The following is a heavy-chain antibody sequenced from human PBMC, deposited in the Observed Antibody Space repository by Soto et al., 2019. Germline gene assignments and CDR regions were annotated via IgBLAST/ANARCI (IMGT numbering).Heavy chain of an antibody. CDR1: GCSFSTSAVG. CDR2: IYWDADK. CDR3: AHLCQAASGIRYAFDY. J-gene: IGHJ4*02. V-gene: IGHV2-5*02. Sequence: QITLTASGPTLVNPTQTRTLTCTCSGCSFSTSAVGVGWIRQPPGKALEWLALIYWDADKRYSPFLKSRLTITKDTYTNQEVLKMPNMDPVDTGTYYCAHLCQAASGIRYAFDYWGEGTLVTVSS. D-gene: IGHD2-21*02.